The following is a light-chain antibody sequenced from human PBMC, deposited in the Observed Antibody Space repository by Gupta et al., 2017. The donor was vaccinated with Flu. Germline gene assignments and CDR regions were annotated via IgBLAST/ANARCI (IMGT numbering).Light chain of an antibody. CDR3: QQYYSTPRT. V-gene: IGKV4-1*01. CDR1: QSVLYSSNNKNY. CDR2: WAS. Sequence: NCKSSQSVLYSSNNKNYLAWYQQKPGQPPKLLIYWASTRESGVPDRFSGSGSGTDFTLTISSLQAEDEAVYYCQQYYSTPRTFGQGTKLEIK. J-gene: IGKJ2*02.